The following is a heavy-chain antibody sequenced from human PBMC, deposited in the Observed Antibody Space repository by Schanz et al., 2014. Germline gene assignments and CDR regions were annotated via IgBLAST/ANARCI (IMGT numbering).Heavy chain of an antibody. V-gene: IGHV1-18*01. J-gene: IGHJ3*01. CDR1: GYTLTGFV. D-gene: IGHD2-2*01. CDR3: ARGSCTASGCYDAFDL. Sequence: QVQLVQSGAEVKKPGASVKVSCKASGYTLTGFVVSWVRQAPGQGREWMGWISAYSGNSKYAQKLQGRVTMTTDTSTNTAYMDLSTLRSEDTAVYYCARGSCTASGCYDAFDLWGQGTLVTVSS. CDR2: ISAYSGNS.